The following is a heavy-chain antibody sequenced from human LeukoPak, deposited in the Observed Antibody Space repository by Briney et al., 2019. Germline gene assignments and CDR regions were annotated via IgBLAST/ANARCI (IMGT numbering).Heavy chain of an antibody. CDR2: INSDGSSA. D-gene: IGHD6-6*01. Sequence: GGSLRLSCEASGFSFSSYWMHWVRQAPGKGLVWVSRINSDGSSASYADSVKGRFTISRDNAKNTLYLQMNSLRAEDTAVYYCARDEYSSAHADYWGQGTLVTVSS. CDR1: GFSFSSYW. CDR3: ARDEYSSAHADY. V-gene: IGHV3-74*01. J-gene: IGHJ4*02.